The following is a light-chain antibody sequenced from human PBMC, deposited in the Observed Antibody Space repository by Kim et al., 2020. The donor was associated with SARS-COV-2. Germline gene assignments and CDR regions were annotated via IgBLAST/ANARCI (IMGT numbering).Light chain of an antibody. V-gene: IGKV4-1*01. CDR1: QSILYSSNNKNC. J-gene: IGKJ5*01. CDR3: QQYYRTPLT. CDR2: WAS. Sequence: RATINCKSSQSILYSSNNKNCLAWYQQKAGQPPKLLIYWASTRESGVPDRFSGGGSGTDFTLTISSLQAEDVAVYYYQQYYRTPLTFGQGTRLEIK.